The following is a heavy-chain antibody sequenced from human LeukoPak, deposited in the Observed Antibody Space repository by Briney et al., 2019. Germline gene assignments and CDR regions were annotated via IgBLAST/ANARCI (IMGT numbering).Heavy chain of an antibody. J-gene: IGHJ4*02. V-gene: IGHV4-34*01. CDR1: GGSFSGYY. Sequence: SETLSLTCAVYGGSFSGYYWSWIRQPPGKGLEWIGEINHSGSTNYNPSLKSRVTISVDTSKNQFSLKLSSVTAADTAVYYCARGPEYDILMSWGQGTLVTVSS. CDR2: INHSGST. D-gene: IGHD3-9*01. CDR3: ARGPEYDILMS.